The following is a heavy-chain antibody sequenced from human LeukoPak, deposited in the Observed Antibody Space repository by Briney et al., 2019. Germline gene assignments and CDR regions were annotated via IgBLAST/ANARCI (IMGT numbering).Heavy chain of an antibody. CDR3: ARGGPDLDY. Sequence: PSETLSLTCTVSGGSITNHFWSWIRQSPGKGLEWIGYIYYSGSTRYNPSLKSRVTISVDTSKKQFSLKLSSVTAADTAVYYCARGGPDLDYWGQGTLVTVSS. V-gene: IGHV4-59*11. CDR2: IYYSGST. J-gene: IGHJ4*02. CDR1: GGSITNHF.